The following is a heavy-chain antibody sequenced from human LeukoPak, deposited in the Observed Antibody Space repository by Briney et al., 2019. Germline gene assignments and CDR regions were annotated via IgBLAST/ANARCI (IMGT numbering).Heavy chain of an antibody. Sequence: KPSETLSLTCTVSGGSISSYYWSWIRQPPGKGLEWIGYIYYSGSTNYNPSLKSRVTISVDTSKNQFSLKLSSVTAADTAVYYCASDYGSGSYRFDFWGQGTLVIVSS. CDR1: GGSISSYY. J-gene: IGHJ4*02. CDR3: ASDYGSGSYRFDF. CDR2: IYYSGST. V-gene: IGHV4-59*01. D-gene: IGHD3-10*01.